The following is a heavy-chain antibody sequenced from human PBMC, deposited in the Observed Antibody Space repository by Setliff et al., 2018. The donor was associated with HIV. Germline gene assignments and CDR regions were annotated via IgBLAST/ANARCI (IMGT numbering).Heavy chain of an antibody. V-gene: IGHV4-38-2*02. CDR2: IYNTGNT. CDR3: ARDLTSNSNCFDP. J-gene: IGHJ5*02. Sequence: KSSETLSLTCAVSGSSISSVYYWSWVRRPPGKGLEWIGSIYNTGNTYYNSSLRRRVFISRDASKKFFSLRLTSVTAADTATYYCARDLTSNSNCFDPWSQGIPVT. CDR1: GSSISSVYY. D-gene: IGHD4-4*01.